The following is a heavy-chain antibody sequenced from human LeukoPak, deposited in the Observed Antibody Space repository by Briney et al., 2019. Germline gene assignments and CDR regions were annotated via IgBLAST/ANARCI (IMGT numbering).Heavy chain of an antibody. CDR1: GGSVNNYY. V-gene: IGHV4-4*07. Sequence: PSETLSLTCTVSGGSVNNYYRTWIRQSAGKGLEWIGRIYSSGSTNYNPSLKSRVTMSVDTAKNQFSLKLTSVTAADTATYFCARKGISALAGTFDAWGQGTMVTVPS. D-gene: IGHD2-15*01. J-gene: IGHJ3*01. CDR3: ARKGISALAGTFDA. CDR2: IYSSGST.